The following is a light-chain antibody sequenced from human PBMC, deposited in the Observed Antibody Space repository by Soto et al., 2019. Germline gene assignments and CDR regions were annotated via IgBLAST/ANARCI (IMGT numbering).Light chain of an antibody. Sequence: QSVLTQPPSVSGAPGQRVTISCTGSSSNIGAGFDVHWYQQLPGTAPKLLIYGNSNRPSGVPDRFSGSRSGTSASLAITGLQAADEADYYCQSYDSSLTGSKVFGRGIKVTVL. V-gene: IGLV1-40*01. CDR2: GNS. J-gene: IGLJ1*01. CDR3: QSYDSSLTGSKV. CDR1: SSNIGAGFD.